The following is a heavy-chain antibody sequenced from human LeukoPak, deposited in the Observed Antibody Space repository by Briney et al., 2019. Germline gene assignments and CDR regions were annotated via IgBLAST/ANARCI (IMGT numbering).Heavy chain of an antibody. CDR2: IIPSFGTA. D-gene: IGHD5-18*01. J-gene: IGHJ4*02. CDR3: ARDPRTSGYSYGLGY. V-gene: IGHV1-69*13. CDR1: GGTFSNYA. Sequence: ASVKLSCKASGGTFSNYAISWVRQAPGQGLDWMGRIIPSFGTANYSQMFQVRVTITADESTSTAHIEPSSLRSEDTGIYFWARDPRTSGYSYGLGYWGQGTLVTVSS.